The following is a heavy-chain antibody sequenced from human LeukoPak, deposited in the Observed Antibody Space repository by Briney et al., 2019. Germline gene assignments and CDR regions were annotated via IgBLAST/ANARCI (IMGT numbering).Heavy chain of an antibody. D-gene: IGHD3-22*01. Sequence: PSETLSLTCTVSGGSISSYYWSWIRQPAGKGLEWIGRIYTSGSTNYNPSLKSRVTMSVDTSKNQFSLKLSSVTAADTAVYYCARDTYYYDSSGSKTGFDYWGQGTLVTVSS. CDR3: ARDTYYYDSSGSKTGFDY. CDR1: GGSISSYY. V-gene: IGHV4-4*07. CDR2: IYTSGST. J-gene: IGHJ4*02.